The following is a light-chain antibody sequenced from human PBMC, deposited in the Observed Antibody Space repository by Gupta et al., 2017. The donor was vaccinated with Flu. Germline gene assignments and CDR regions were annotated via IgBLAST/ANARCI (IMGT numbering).Light chain of an antibody. J-gene: IGLJ2*01. CDR3: AAWDDRLRGVV. V-gene: IGLV1-47*01. CDR1: GTNIGTNY. Sequence: QSVLTQPPSASGTPGTRASISCSGSGTNIGTNYVYWYQQFPGTAPKLLIYRNNQRPSGVPDRFSGSKSGTSASLAISGLRSEDEADYYCAAWDDRLRGVVFGGGTRVTVL. CDR2: RNN.